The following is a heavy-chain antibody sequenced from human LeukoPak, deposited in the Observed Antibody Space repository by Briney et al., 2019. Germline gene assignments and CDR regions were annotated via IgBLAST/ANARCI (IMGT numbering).Heavy chain of an antibody. J-gene: IGHJ4*02. V-gene: IGHV4-39*01. CDR2: IYYSGST. CDR1: GGSISSSSYY. CDR3: ASHYYDSSGSISIDY. Sequence: SETLSLTCTVSGGSISSSSYYWGWIRQPPGKGLEWIGSIYYSGSTYYNPSLKSRVTISVDTSKNQFSLKLSSVTAADTAVYYCASHYYDSSGSISIDYWGQGTLVTVSS. D-gene: IGHD3-22*01.